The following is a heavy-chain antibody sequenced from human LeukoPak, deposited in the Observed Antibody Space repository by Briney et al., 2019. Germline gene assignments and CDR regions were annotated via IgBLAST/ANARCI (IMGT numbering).Heavy chain of an antibody. V-gene: IGHV4-59*08. CDR2: IYYSGGT. D-gene: IGHD5-18*01. CDR1: GGSINSYY. CDR3: ARHVQDTTMVTPLYYFDY. J-gene: IGHJ4*02. Sequence: PSETLSLTCTVSGGSINSYYWSWIRQPPGKGLEWIGYIYYSGGTNYSPSLKSRVTISVDTSKNQFSLKRTSVTAADAAVYYCARHVQDTTMVTPLYYFDYWGQGTLVTVSS.